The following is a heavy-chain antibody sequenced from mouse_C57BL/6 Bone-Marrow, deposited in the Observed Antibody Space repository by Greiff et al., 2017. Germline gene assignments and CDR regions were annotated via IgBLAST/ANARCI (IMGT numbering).Heavy chain of an antibody. CDR2: IDPSDSYT. CDR3: ARSDYYGSSHWYFDV. V-gene: IGHV1-59*01. D-gene: IGHD1-1*01. Sequence: QVQLQQPGAELVRPGTSVKLSCKASGYTFTSYWMHWVKQRPGQGLEWIGVIDPSDSYTNYTQKFKGKATLTVDTSPSTAYKQHSSLTSEDAAVDYCARSDYYGSSHWYFDVWGTGTTVTVSS. J-gene: IGHJ1*03. CDR1: GYTFTSYW.